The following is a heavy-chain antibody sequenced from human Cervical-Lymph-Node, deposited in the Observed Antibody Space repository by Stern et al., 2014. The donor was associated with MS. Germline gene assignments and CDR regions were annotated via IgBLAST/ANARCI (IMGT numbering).Heavy chain of an antibody. V-gene: IGHV3-21*01. Sequence: EVHLVESGGGLVKPGRSLRLSCAASGLNFTKYGMNWVRQAPGKGLEWVSSISSSSRFIYYAGSVKGRFTISRDNAKNSLFLQMHSLRADDTAVYYCAGDPDTVLSPLFMDVWGQGTTVTVSS. CDR2: ISSSSRFI. CDR1: GLNFTKYG. J-gene: IGHJ6*02. D-gene: IGHD5/OR15-5a*01. CDR3: AGDPDTVLSPLFMDV.